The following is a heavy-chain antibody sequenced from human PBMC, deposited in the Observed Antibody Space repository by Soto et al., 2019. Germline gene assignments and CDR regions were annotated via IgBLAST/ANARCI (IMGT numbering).Heavy chain of an antibody. CDR2: INPDGSTT. V-gene: IGHV3-74*01. CDR3: ARVPTTVTTPGMDV. D-gene: IGHD4-4*01. CDR1: GFTFSSYW. J-gene: IGHJ6*02. Sequence: EVQLVESGGGLVQPGGSLRLSCAASGFTFSSYWMHWVRQVPGEGLVWVSRINPDGSTTSYADSVKGRFTISRDNAKNTLYLQMNSLRVEDTAVYYCARVPTTVTTPGMDVWGQGTTVTVSS.